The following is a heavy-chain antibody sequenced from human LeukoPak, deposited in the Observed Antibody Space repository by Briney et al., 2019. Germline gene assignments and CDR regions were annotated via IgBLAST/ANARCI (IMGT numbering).Heavy chain of an antibody. CDR3: AAEGGGGYYYPLYY. D-gene: IGHD3-22*01. Sequence: SETLSLTCTVSGGSISSSSYYWGWIRQPPGKGLEWIGSIYYSGSTYYNPSLKSRVTISVDTSKNQFSLKLSSVTAADTAVYYCAAEGGGGYYYPLYYWGQGTLVTVSS. CDR2: IYYSGST. CDR1: GGSISSSSYY. V-gene: IGHV4-39*07. J-gene: IGHJ4*02.